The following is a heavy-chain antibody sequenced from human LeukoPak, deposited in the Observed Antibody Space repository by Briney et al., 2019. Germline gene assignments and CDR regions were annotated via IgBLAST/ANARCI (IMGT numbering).Heavy chain of an antibody. CDR3: ARGPDDFWSGYYTGWIDY. D-gene: IGHD3-3*01. V-gene: IGHV4-34*01. J-gene: IGHJ4*02. CDR2: INHSGST. CDR1: GVSFSGYY. Sequence: SETLSLTCAVYGVSFSGYYWSWIRQPPGKGLEWIGEINHSGSTNYNPSLKSRVTISVDTSKNQFSLKLSSVTAADTAVYYCARGPDDFWSGYYTGWIDYWGQRTLVTVSS.